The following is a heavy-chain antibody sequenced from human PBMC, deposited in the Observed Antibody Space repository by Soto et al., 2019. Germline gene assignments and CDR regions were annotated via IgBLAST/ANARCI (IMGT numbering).Heavy chain of an antibody. CDR3: ARVSVSRANAFDI. CDR1: GFTFSSYG. CDR2: IWYDGSNK. J-gene: IGHJ3*02. D-gene: IGHD2-8*01. V-gene: IGHV3-33*01. Sequence: QVQLVESGGGVVQPGRSLRLSCAASGFTFSSYGMHWVRQAPGKGLEWVAVIWYDGSNKYYADSVKGRFTISRDNSKNTLYLQMNSLRADDTAVYYCARVSVSRANAFDIWGQGTMLTVS.